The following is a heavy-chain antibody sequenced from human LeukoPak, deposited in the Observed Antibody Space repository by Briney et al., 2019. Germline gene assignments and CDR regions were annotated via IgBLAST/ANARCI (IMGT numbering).Heavy chain of an antibody. CDR1: GFTFSSYA. Sequence: GGSLRLSCAASGFTFSSYAMSWVRQAPGKGLEWVSGISGSGGSTYYADSVKGRFTISRDNAKNSLYLQMNSLRAEDTAVYYCARGGHYSDAFDIWGQGTMVTVSS. V-gene: IGHV3-23*01. CDR3: ARGGHYSDAFDI. J-gene: IGHJ3*02. D-gene: IGHD2-21*01. CDR2: ISGSGGST.